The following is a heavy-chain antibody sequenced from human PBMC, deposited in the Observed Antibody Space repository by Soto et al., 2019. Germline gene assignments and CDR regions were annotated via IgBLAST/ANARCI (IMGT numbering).Heavy chain of an antibody. CDR2: ISSRSDI. Sequence: GGSLRLSCVGSGLIFSNYSINWVRQAPGKGLEWVSSISSRSDIYYAESVKGRFTISRDNAKNSVSLQMNSLRAEDTAVYYCAREYTAWPLAYGLDVWGQGTTVTVS. J-gene: IGHJ6*02. V-gene: IGHV3-21*01. CDR3: AREYTAWPLAYGLDV. CDR1: GLIFSNYS. D-gene: IGHD2-2*02.